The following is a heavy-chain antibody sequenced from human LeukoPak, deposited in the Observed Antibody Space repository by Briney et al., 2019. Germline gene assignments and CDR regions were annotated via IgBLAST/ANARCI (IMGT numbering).Heavy chain of an antibody. CDR3: ARGRGDY. CDR2: IKQDGREK. D-gene: IGHD5-24*01. CDR1: GFTFSSYW. J-gene: IGHJ4*02. V-gene: IGHV3-7*01. Sequence: GSLRLSCAASGFTFSSYWMSWVRQAPGEGLEWVANIKQDGREKYYVDSVRGRFTISRDNAKNSLYLQMNSLGAEDTAVYYCARGRGDYWGQGTLVTVSS.